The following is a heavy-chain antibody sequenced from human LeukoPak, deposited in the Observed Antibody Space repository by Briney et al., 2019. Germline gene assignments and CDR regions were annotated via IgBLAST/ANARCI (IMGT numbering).Heavy chain of an antibody. CDR1: GFSFNTYW. CDR2: INQDGTEK. J-gene: IGHJ4*02. Sequence: GGSLRLSCVASGFSFNTYWMSWARQAPGEGLEWVANINQDGTEKYYVDSVKGRFIISRDYGKNSLYLQMNSLRVEDTAVYYCAKLAKFFYGSETFYFFEHWGQGTPVTASS. CDR3: AKLAKFFYGSETFYFFEH. D-gene: IGHD3-10*01. V-gene: IGHV3-7*01.